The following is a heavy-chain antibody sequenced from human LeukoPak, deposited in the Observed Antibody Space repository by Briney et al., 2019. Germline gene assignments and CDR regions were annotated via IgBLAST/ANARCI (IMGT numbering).Heavy chain of an antibody. J-gene: IGHJ6*02. CDR1: GYTFTDYY. Sequence: GASVTVSCKASGYTFTDYYMHWVRQAPGQGLERMGWISPNSGGTNYAQKFQGRVTMTRDTSISTAYMELSRLRSDDTAVYYCARDPLNYYDSSGGGDYYGMDVWGQGTTVTVSS. V-gene: IGHV1-2*02. CDR3: ARDPLNYYDSSGGGDYYGMDV. CDR2: ISPNSGGT. D-gene: IGHD3-22*01.